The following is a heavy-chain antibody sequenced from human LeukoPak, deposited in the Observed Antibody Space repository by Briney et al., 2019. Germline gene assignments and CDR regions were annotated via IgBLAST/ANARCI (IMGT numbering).Heavy chain of an antibody. Sequence: SVKVSCKASGGTFSSYAISWVRQAPAQGLEWMGGIIPIFGTASYAQKFQGRVTITADESTGTAYMELSSLRSEDTAVYYCARDGGTMVRGVTSSPGRYYYYYMDVWGKGTTVTVSS. CDR1: GGTFSSYA. V-gene: IGHV1-69*13. D-gene: IGHD3-10*01. J-gene: IGHJ6*03. CDR3: ARDGGTMVRGVTSSPGRYYYYYMDV. CDR2: IIPIFGTA.